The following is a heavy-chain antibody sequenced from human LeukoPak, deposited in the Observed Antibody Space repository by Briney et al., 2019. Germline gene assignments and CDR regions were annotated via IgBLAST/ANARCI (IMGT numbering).Heavy chain of an antibody. D-gene: IGHD2/OR15-2a*01. Sequence: PSETLSLTCTVSGCSISSGYYWSWIRQPPGKGLAWIGYINYSGITNQNPSLKSRVTISVDTSKNQFALELRSVTAADTALYYCARRSAFENYLDYWGQGTLVTVSS. CDR2: INYSGIT. CDR1: GCSISSGYY. J-gene: IGHJ4*02. CDR3: ARRSAFENYLDY. V-gene: IGHV4-61*01.